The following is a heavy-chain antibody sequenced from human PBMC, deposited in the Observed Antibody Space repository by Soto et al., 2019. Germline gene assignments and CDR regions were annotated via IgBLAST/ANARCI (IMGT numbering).Heavy chain of an antibody. Sequence: GGSLRLSCAASGFTFSSYAMSWGRQAPGKGLEWVSAISGSGGSTYYADSVKGRFTISRDNSKNTLYLQMNSMRAEDTAVYYYAKLPIXLLRFLEWLLHFDYWGQGTLVTVSS. CDR2: ISGSGGST. D-gene: IGHD3-3*01. CDR3: AKLPIXLLRFLEWLLHFDY. CDR1: GFTFSSYA. V-gene: IGHV3-23*01. J-gene: IGHJ4*02.